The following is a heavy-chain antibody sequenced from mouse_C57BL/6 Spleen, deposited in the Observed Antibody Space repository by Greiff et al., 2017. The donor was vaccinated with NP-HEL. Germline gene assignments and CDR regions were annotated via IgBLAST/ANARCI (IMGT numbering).Heavy chain of an antibody. Sequence: EVKLEESGGGLVQPGGSLKLSCAASGFTFSDYYMYWVRQTPEKRLEWVAYISNGGGSTYYPDTVKGRFTISRDNAKNTLYLQMSRLKSEDTAMYYCARQGGSYYRAWFAYWGQGTLVTVSA. CDR2: ISNGGGST. CDR3: ARQGGSYYRAWFAY. CDR1: GFTFSDYY. D-gene: IGHD2-12*01. J-gene: IGHJ3*01. V-gene: IGHV5-12*01.